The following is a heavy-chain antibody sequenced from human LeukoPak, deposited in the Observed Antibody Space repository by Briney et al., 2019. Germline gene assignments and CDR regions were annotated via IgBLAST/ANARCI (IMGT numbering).Heavy chain of an antibody. CDR1: GGTFSSYA. D-gene: IGHD2-21*02. Sequence: SVTVSCKASGGTFSSYAISWVRQAPGQGLEWMGGIIPIFGTANYAQKLQGRVTITTDESTSTAYMELSSLRSEDTAVYYCAVKRTGGGDYYYYYYYYMDVWGKGTTVTVSS. J-gene: IGHJ6*03. CDR2: IIPIFGTA. CDR3: AVKRTGGGDYYYYYYYYMDV. V-gene: IGHV1-69*05.